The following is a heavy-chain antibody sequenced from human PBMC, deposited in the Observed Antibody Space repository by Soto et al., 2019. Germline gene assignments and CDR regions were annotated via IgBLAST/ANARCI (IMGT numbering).Heavy chain of an antibody. CDR2: IIPIFGTA. CDR3: ARGLGGGSYSDY. J-gene: IGHJ4*02. V-gene: IGHV1-69*13. Sequence: SVKVSCKASGGTFGSYAISWVRQAPGQGLEWMGGIIPIFGTANYAQKFQGRVTITADESTSTAYMELSSLRSEDTAVYYCARGLGGGSYSDYLGQGTLVTFSS. D-gene: IGHD1-26*01. CDR1: GGTFGSYA.